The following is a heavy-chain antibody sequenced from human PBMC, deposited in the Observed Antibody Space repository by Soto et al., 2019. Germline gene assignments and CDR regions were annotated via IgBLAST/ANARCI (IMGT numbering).Heavy chain of an antibody. V-gene: IGHV1-69*13. D-gene: IGHD6-19*01. Sequence: GASVKVSCKASGGTFSSCAISWVRQAPGQGLEWMGGIIPIFGTANYAQKFQGRVTITADESPSTAYMELSSLRSEDTAVYYCARESRQQWLINSWTYYYGMDVWGQGTTVTVSS. J-gene: IGHJ6*02. CDR3: ARESRQQWLINSWTYYYGMDV. CDR2: IIPIFGTA. CDR1: GGTFSSCA.